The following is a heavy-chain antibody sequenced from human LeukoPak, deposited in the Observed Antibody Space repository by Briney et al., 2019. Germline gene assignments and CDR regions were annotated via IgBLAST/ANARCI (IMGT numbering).Heavy chain of an antibody. D-gene: IGHD1-26*01. Sequence: GALRLSCAASGFTFSSYAMHWVRQAPGKGLEWVAVISYDGSNKYYADSVKGRFTISRDNSKNTLYLQMNSLRAEDTAVYYCARDMGSIVGATIFDYWGQGTLVTVSS. V-gene: IGHV3-30*04. CDR3: ARDMGSIVGATIFDY. CDR2: ISYDGSNK. CDR1: GFTFSSYA. J-gene: IGHJ4*02.